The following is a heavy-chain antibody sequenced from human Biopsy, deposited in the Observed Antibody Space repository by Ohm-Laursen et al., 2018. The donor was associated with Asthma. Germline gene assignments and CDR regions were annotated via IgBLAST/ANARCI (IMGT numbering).Heavy chain of an antibody. J-gene: IGHJ6*02. V-gene: IGHV1-69*01. CDR1: GDSFSNHA. CDR3: ARGYSGSDRIVYYYSGLEV. Sequence: GSSVKVSCKPSGDSFSNHAISWVRQAPGQGLEWMGGLIPVLGTPDRAQMFEGRVTITADESTSTAYMELSSLSSEDTAVYYCARGYSGSDRIVYYYSGLEVWGQGTTVTVSS. D-gene: IGHD5-12*01. CDR2: LIPVLGTP.